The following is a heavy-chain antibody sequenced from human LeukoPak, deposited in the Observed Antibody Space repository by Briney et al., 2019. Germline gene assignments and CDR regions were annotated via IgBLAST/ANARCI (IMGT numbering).Heavy chain of an antibody. CDR2: IYYSGST. Sequence: SETLSLTCTVSSGSISSYYWSWIRQPPGKGLKWIGYIYYSGSTNYNPSLKSRVTISVDTSKNQFSLKLSSVTAADTAVYYCARGNGGNSGDPSVEIDYWGQGTLVTVSS. V-gene: IGHV4-59*01. CDR3: ARGNGGNSGDPSVEIDY. D-gene: IGHD4-23*01. CDR1: SGSISSYY. J-gene: IGHJ4*02.